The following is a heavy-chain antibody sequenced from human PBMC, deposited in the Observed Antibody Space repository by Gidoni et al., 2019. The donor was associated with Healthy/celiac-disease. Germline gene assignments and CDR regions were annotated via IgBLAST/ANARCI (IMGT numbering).Heavy chain of an antibody. D-gene: IGHD1-1*01. J-gene: IGHJ3*02. V-gene: IGHV3-64D*06. CDR3: VKYPQEPLDDFDI. CDR2: ISSNGGST. Sequence: EYVSAISSNGGSTYYADSVKGRFTISRDNSKNTLYLQMSSLRAEDTAVYYCVKYPQEPLDDFDIWGQGTMVTVSS.